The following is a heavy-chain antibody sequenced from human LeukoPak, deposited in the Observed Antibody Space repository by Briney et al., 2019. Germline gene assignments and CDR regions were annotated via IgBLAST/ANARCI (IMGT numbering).Heavy chain of an antibody. CDR1: GFTFSDYY. CDR3: AKPLYSSSWFFDY. J-gene: IGHJ4*02. D-gene: IGHD6-13*01. V-gene: IGHV3-30*02. Sequence: GGSLRLSCAASGFTFSDYYMSWIRQAPGKGLEWVAFIRYDGSNKYYADSVKGRFTISRDNSKNTLYLQMNSLRAEDTAVYYCAKPLYSSSWFFDYWGQGTLVTVSS. CDR2: IRYDGSNK.